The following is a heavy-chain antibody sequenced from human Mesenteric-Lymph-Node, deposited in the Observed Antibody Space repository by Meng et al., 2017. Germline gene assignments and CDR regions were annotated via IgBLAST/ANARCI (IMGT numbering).Heavy chain of an antibody. D-gene: IGHD3-16*02. CDR1: GGSISSSSYY. Sequence: SETLSLTCTVSGGSISSSSYYWGWIRQPPGKGLEWIGSIYYSGSTYYNPSLKSRVTISVDTSKNQFSLKLSSVTAADTAVYFCARGLGYLWGNYRLDYWGQGTLVTVSS. CDR3: ARGLGYLWGNYRLDY. V-gene: IGHV4-39*07. J-gene: IGHJ4*02. CDR2: IYYSGST.